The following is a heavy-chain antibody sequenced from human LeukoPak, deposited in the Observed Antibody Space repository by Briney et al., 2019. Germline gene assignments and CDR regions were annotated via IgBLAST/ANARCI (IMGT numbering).Heavy chain of an antibody. Sequence: SETLSLTCTVSGGSISSYYWSWIRQPAGKGLEWIGRIYTSGSTNYNPSLKSRVTMSVDTSKNQFSLKLSSVTAADTAVYYCARDQTSYGSGSYDYWGQGTLVTVSS. V-gene: IGHV4-4*07. CDR3: ARDQTSYGSGSYDY. CDR1: GGSISSYY. CDR2: IYTSGST. J-gene: IGHJ4*02. D-gene: IGHD3-10*01.